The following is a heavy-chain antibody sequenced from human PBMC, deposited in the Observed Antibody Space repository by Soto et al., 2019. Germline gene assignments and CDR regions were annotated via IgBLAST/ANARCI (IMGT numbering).Heavy chain of an antibody. V-gene: IGHV4-59*01. Sequence: SETLSLTCTVSGGSISSYYWSWIRQPPGKGLEWVGYIYYSGRTNYNPSLKSRVTISVDTSKNQFSLKLSAVTAADTAVYYCARVSGTRNWFDPWGQGTLVTVSS. CDR1: GGSISSYY. D-gene: IGHD1-7*01. CDR2: IYYSGRT. CDR3: ARVSGTRNWFDP. J-gene: IGHJ5*02.